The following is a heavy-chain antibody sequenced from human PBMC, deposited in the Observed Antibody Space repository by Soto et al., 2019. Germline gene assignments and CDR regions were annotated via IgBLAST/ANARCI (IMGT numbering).Heavy chain of an antibody. Sequence: QVQLQESGPGLVKPSQTLSLTCTVSGGSISSGGYYWTWIRQHPGKGLEWIGYIYYSGSTYYNPSLKSRVTMSVDTSKIQFSLKRSSVTAADTAVYYCARVCGGDCHYGMEVWGQGTTVTVSS. CDR3: ARVCGGDCHYGMEV. V-gene: IGHV4-31*03. D-gene: IGHD2-21*02. CDR2: IYYSGST. CDR1: GGSISSGGYY. J-gene: IGHJ6*02.